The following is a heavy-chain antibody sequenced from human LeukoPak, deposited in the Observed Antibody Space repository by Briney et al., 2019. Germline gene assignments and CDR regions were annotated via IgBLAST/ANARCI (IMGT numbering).Heavy chain of an antibody. CDR2: MNQDGSEK. Sequence: GGSLRLSCAASGFTFRNYWMTWVRQAPGKGLEGVANMNQDGSEKYYVDSMKGRFTISRDNAKNSLYLQMSSLRAEDTAVYYWWGINYWGQGTLVTVSS. V-gene: IGHV3-7*01. CDR1: GFTFRNYW. D-gene: IGHD3-16*01. CDR3: WGINY. J-gene: IGHJ4*02.